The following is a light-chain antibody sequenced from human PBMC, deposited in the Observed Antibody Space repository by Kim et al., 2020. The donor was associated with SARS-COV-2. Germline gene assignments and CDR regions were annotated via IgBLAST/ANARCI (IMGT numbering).Light chain of an antibody. V-gene: IGKV1-33*01. CDR2: AAS. CDR3: QQYDNLPRT. J-gene: IGKJ4*01. CDR1: QDITSY. Sequence: DIQMTQSPSSLSASVGDSVTITCQASQDITSYLNWYQQKPGQAPNLLIYAASTLEAGVPSRFSGSGFGTDFTFTINSLQPEDFATYFCQQYDNLPRTFGGGTKVDIK.